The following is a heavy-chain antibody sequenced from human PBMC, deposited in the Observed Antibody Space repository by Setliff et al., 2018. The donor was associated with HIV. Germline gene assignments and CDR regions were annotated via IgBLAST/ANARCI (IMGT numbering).Heavy chain of an antibody. CDR3: AHISRVAYVNIKYYFDY. CDR1: GFSLTTDGVG. V-gene: IGHV2-5*02. J-gene: IGHJ4*02. D-gene: IGHD2-2*01. CDR2: IYWDDDK. Sequence: SGPRGEPTQTLTLTCTFSGFSLTTDGVGVGWIRQPPGKAPEWLALIYWDDDKRYSPSLKSRLTITKDTSKNQVVLTMTNMDPVDTATYYCAHISRVAYVNIKYYFDYWGQGTLVTV.